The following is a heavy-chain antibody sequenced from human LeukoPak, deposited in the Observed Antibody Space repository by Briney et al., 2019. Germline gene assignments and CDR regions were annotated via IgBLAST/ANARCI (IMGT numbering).Heavy chain of an antibody. CDR1: GSTFSSYA. J-gene: IGHJ4*02. Sequence: GGSLRLSCAASGSTFSSYAMSWVRQAPGKGLEWVSAISGSGGSTYYADSVKGRFTISRDNSKNTLYLQMNSLRAEDTAVYYCAKGLKWFGELLPNDYWGQGTLVTVSS. CDR3: AKGLKWFGELLPNDY. CDR2: ISGSGGST. V-gene: IGHV3-23*01. D-gene: IGHD3-10*01.